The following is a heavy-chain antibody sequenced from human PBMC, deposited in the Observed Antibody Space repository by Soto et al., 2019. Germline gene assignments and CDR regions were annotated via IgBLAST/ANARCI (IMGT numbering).Heavy chain of an antibody. D-gene: IGHD3-3*01. CDR3: ARDYDFWSGYYGYYYYGMDV. CDR2: IIPIFGTA. J-gene: IGHJ6*02. V-gene: IGHV1-69*13. Sequence: GASVKVSCKASGGTFSSYAISWVRQAPGQGLEWMGGIIPIFGTANYAQKFQGRVTITADESTSTAYMELSSLRSEDTAVYYCARDYDFWSGYYGYYYYGMDVWGQGTTVTVSS. CDR1: GGTFSSYA.